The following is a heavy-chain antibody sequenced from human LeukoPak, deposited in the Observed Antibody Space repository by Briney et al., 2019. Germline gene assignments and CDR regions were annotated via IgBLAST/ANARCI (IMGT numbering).Heavy chain of an antibody. J-gene: IGHJ4*02. CDR3: ARGITMAN. CDR2: IRRDGGVS. V-gene: IGHV3-7*04. CDR1: GFTFSNYW. Sequence: GGSLRLSCAASGFTFSNYWMTWVRQAPGKGLEWVANIRRDGGVSHYVDSLEGRITISRDNAKNSVYLHMDSLRAEDTAVYYCARGITMANWGQGTLVTVSS. D-gene: IGHD3-10*01.